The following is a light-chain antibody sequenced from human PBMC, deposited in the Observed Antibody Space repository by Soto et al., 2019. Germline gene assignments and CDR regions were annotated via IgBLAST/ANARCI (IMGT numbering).Light chain of an antibody. CDR3: QQYNNWPPLFT. CDR1: QCVSSN. CDR2: GAS. J-gene: IGKJ3*01. V-gene: IGKV3-15*01. Sequence: EIVMTQSPATLSVSPGERATLSCRASQCVSSNLAWYQQKPGQAPRLLIYGASTRATGIPARFSGSGSGTEFTLTISSLHSEDFAVYYCQQYNNWPPLFTFGPGTKVDIK.